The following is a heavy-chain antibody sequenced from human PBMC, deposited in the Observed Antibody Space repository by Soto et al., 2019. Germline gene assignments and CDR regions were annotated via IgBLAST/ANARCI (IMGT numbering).Heavy chain of an antibody. CDR1: GDSVSSNSDA. CDR2: TYYRSKWYN. J-gene: IGHJ3*02. Sequence: SQTISLTCAISGDSVSSNSDAWNWIRQSPSKGLEWLGRTYYRSKWYNDYAVSVKSRITINPDTSKNQFSLQLNSVTPEDTAVYYCARVGGDYARDHAFDIWSQGTMVTVSS. CDR3: ARVGGDYARDHAFDI. V-gene: IGHV6-1*01. D-gene: IGHD4-17*01.